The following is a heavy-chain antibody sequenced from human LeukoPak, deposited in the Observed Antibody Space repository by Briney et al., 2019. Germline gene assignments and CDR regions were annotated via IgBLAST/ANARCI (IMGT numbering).Heavy chain of an antibody. D-gene: IGHD3-22*01. CDR2: ISYDGSNK. J-gene: IGHJ4*02. Sequence: GGSLRLSCAASGFTFSSYGMHWVRQAPGKGLEWVAVISYDGSNKYYADSVKGRFTISRDNSKNTLYLQMNSLRAEDTAVYYCAKDSSMLTLDYYDSSGYPDYWGQGTLVTVSS. CDR1: GFTFSSYG. V-gene: IGHV3-30*18. CDR3: AKDSSMLTLDYYDSSGYPDY.